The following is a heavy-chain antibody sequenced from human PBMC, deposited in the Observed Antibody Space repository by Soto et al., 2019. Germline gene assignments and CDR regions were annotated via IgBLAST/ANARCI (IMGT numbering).Heavy chain of an antibody. J-gene: IGHJ4*02. CDR3: VRDEVTMTVVRRARTQFDC. D-gene: IGHD3-10*01. CDR2: IRTDGSGQ. V-gene: IGHV3-7*01. Sequence: EVQLVESGGGLVQPGGSLRLSCVASGFIFSDYYMSWVRQAPGKGLEWVANIRTDGSGQYYVDSVKGRFTISRDNAQNSLYLQMNSVKSEDTAVYYWVRDEVTMTVVRRARTQFDCWGQGNRVTGSS. CDR1: GFIFSDYY.